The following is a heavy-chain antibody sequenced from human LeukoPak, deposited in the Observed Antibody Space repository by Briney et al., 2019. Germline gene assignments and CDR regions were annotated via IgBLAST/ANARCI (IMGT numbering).Heavy chain of an antibody. V-gene: IGHV1-46*01. CDR1: GYTFTSNY. D-gene: IGHD1-26*01. CDR2: ISPSGGST. CDR3: ARDSGFSGSYFYYYYMDV. Sequence: ASVKVSCKAFGYTFTSNYMHWVRQAPGQGPEWMGVISPSGGSTTYAQKFQGRVTLTRDMSTSTDYLELSSLRSEDTAVYYCARDSGFSGSYFYYYYMDVWGKGTTVTISS. J-gene: IGHJ6*03.